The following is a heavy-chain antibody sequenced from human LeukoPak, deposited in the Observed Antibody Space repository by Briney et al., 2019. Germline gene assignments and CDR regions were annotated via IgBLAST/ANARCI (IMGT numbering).Heavy chain of an antibody. V-gene: IGHV3-30-3*01. CDR1: GFTFSSYA. CDR2: ISYDGSNK. CDR3: ARERYYYDSSGYPDY. Sequence: GGSLRLSCAASGFTFSSYAMHWVRQAPGKGLEWVAVISYDGSNKYYADSAKGRFTISRDNSKNTLYLQMNSLRAEDTAVYYCARERYYYDSSGYPDYWGQGTLVTVSS. J-gene: IGHJ4*02. D-gene: IGHD3-22*01.